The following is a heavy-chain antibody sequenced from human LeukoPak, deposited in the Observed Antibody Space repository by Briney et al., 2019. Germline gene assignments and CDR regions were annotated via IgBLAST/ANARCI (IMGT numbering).Heavy chain of an antibody. D-gene: IGHD2-21*02. CDR1: GYTFTSYG. Sequence: ASVKVSCKASGYTFTSYGISWVRQAPGQGLEWMGWISAYNGNTNYAQKLQGRVTMTTDTSTRTAYMELRSLRSDDTAVYYCARALAYCGGDCYSPFDYWGQGTLVTVSS. CDR2: ISAYNGNT. J-gene: IGHJ4*02. CDR3: ARALAYCGGDCYSPFDY. V-gene: IGHV1-18*01.